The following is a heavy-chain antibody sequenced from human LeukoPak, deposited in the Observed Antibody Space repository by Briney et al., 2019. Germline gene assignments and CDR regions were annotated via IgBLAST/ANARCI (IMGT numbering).Heavy chain of an antibody. Sequence: GGSLRLSCAASGFTFSNAWMSWVRQAPGKGLEWVGRIKSKTDGGTTDYAAPVKGRFTISRDNSKNTLYLQMNSLRAEDTAVYYCARVAYGGNSGNWYFDLWGRGTLVTVSS. V-gene: IGHV3-15*01. CDR1: GFTFSNAW. CDR2: IKSKTDGGTT. J-gene: IGHJ2*01. D-gene: IGHD4-23*01. CDR3: ARVAYGGNSGNWYFDL.